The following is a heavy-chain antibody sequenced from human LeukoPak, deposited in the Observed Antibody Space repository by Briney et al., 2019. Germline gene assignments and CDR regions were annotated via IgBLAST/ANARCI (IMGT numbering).Heavy chain of an antibody. V-gene: IGHV1-69*13. J-gene: IGHJ6*03. D-gene: IGHD2-2*01. CDR1: VSTFSSYA. CDR3: AREGGSSSTSSYYMDV. Sequence: GASVNVSCKSSVSTFSSYAISRVRQAPGQGLGWVGGIIPIFGTANYAQKFQGRVTITADESTSTAYMELSSLGSEDTAVYYCAREGGSSSTSSYYMDVWGKGTTVTVSS. CDR2: IIPIFGTA.